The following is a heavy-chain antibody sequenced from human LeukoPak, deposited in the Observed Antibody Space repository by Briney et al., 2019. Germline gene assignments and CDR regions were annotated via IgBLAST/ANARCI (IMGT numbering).Heavy chain of an antibody. Sequence: GGSLRLSCTASGFTFSNYWMNWVRQAPGKGLEWVANIKQDGSDKYYVDSVKGRFTISRDNAKNSLYLQMNSLRAEDTAVYYCAREKGNYDGYYNYYMDVWGKGTTVTVSS. V-gene: IGHV3-7*01. D-gene: IGHD4-11*01. CDR1: GFTFSNYW. J-gene: IGHJ6*03. CDR3: AREKGNYDGYYNYYMDV. CDR2: IKQDGSDK.